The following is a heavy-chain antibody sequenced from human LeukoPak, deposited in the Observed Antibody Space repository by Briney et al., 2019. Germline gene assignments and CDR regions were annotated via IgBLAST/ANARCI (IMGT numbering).Heavy chain of an antibody. CDR1: GFTFSTYA. CDR2: VSGSGGST. CDR3: AKDGYCSYTSCYRGWSDP. V-gene: IGHV3-23*01. Sequence: GGSLRLSCAASGFTFSTYAMSWVRQAPGKGLEWVSTVSGSGGSTYYADSVKGRFTISRDNSKNTLYLQMNSLRAEDTAVYYCAKDGYCSYTSCYRGWSDPWGQGTLVTVSS. D-gene: IGHD2-2*03. J-gene: IGHJ5*02.